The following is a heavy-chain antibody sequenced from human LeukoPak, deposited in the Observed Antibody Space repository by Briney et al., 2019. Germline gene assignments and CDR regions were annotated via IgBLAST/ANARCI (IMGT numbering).Heavy chain of an antibody. Sequence: GGSLRLSCAASGFTFSYYAMSWVRQAPGRGLEWVSVISDSGGDTSYADSGKGRFTISRDNSKNTVHLQMNSLRVEDTAVYYCAKGQDYGDYRLYAFDIWGQGTMVTVSS. CDR1: GFTFSYYA. CDR3: AKGQDYGDYRLYAFDI. CDR2: ISDSGGDT. J-gene: IGHJ3*02. D-gene: IGHD4-17*01. V-gene: IGHV3-23*01.